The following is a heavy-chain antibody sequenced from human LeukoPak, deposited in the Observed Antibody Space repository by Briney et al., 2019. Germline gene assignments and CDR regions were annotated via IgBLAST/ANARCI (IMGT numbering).Heavy chain of an antibody. D-gene: IGHD1-26*01. V-gene: IGHV4-34*01. CDR3: ARRPLVGALRNWFDP. CDR2: INHSGST. Sequence: PSETLSLTCAVYGGSFSGYYWSWIRQPPGKGLEWIGEINHSGSTNYNPSLKSRVTISVDTSKNQFSLKLSSVTAADTAVYYCARRPLVGALRNWFDPWGRGTLVTVSS. J-gene: IGHJ5*02. CDR1: GGSFSGYY.